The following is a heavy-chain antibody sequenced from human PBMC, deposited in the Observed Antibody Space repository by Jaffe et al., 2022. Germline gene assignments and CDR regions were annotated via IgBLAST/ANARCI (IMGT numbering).Heavy chain of an antibody. CDR1: GGSFSGYF. CDR2: INHSGST. J-gene: IGHJ4*02. CDR3: ATRGRRYFDWSRSYYFDY. Sequence: QVQLQQWGAGLLKPSETLSLTCAVYGGSFSGYFWTWIRQPPGKGLEWIGEINHSGSTNYNPSLKSRVTISVDTSKNQFSLKLSSVTAADTAVYYCATRGRRYFDWSRSYYFDYWGQGTLVTVSS. V-gene: IGHV4-34*01. D-gene: IGHD3-9*01.